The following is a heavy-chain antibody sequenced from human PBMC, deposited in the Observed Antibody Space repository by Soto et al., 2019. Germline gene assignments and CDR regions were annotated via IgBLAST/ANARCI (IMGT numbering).Heavy chain of an antibody. CDR3: ARGKYSGYDYHFDY. CDR2: INPNSGGT. Sequence: ASVKVSCKASGYTFTGYYMHWVRQAPGQGLEWMGWINPNSGGTNYAQKFQGWVTMTRDTSISTAYMELSRLRSDDTAVYYCARGKYSGYDYHFDYWGQGTLVTVSS. V-gene: IGHV1-2*04. J-gene: IGHJ4*02. D-gene: IGHD5-12*01. CDR1: GYTFTGYY.